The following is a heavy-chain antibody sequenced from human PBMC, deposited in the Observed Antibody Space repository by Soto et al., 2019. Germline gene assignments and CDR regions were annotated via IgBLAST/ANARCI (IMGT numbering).Heavy chain of an antibody. CDR3: ARGKSRVTAYTAFDV. D-gene: IGHD2-21*02. J-gene: IGHJ4*02. V-gene: IGHV1-69*01. CDR1: GYRFGDYA. Sequence: QVQLVQSGADVREPGSSVKVSCKATGYRFGDYAIAWVRQAPGLGLEYMGGIVPNFGTPNYAQNVRDKVTISADALMNIVFLQLASLTSNDTAVYFCARGKSRVTAYTAFDVWGLGTLVTVSS. CDR2: IVPNFGTP.